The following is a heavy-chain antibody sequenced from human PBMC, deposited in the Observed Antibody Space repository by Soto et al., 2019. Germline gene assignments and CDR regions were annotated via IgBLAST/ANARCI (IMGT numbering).Heavy chain of an antibody. CDR2: REYSGST. CDR1: GSPISSYY. V-gene: IGHV4-59*12. Sequence: QVQLQESGPGLVKPSETLSLTCTVSGSPISSYYWRWIRPPPGKGLEWIGYREYSGSTNYNPSLMIRVTILVDMSKNQFSLKLPSVTAADTAVYYCACRMSGLYYGLDVCGQVTTVTVSS. J-gene: IGHJ6*02. D-gene: IGHD5-12*01. CDR3: ACRMSGLYYGLDV.